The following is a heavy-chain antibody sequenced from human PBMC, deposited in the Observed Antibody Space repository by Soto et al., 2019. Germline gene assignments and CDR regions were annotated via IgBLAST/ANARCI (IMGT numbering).Heavy chain of an antibody. Sequence: QVQLVQSGAEVKKPGSSVKVSCKASGGTFSSYAISWVRQAPGQGLEWMGGIIPIFGTANYAQKFQGRVTLTADESTSPAYMELSSLRSEDTAVYYCARTPGDVDTAMATDYWGQGALVTVSS. CDR1: GGTFSSYA. D-gene: IGHD5-18*01. J-gene: IGHJ4*02. V-gene: IGHV1-69*12. CDR2: IIPIFGTA. CDR3: ARTPGDVDTAMATDY.